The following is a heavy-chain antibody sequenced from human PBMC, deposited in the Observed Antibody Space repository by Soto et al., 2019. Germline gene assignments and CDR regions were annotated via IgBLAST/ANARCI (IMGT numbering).Heavy chain of an antibody. Sequence: GGSLRLSCEASGFTFSSYDMHWVRQATGKGLEWVSAIGTAGDTYYPGSVKGRFTISRENAKSSLYLQMNSLRAGDTAVYYCARVWDSSSWYTGYYYYGMDVWGQGTTVTVSS. J-gene: IGHJ6*02. V-gene: IGHV3-13*01. CDR2: IGTAGDT. D-gene: IGHD6-13*01. CDR1: GFTFSSYD. CDR3: ARVWDSSSWYTGYYYYGMDV.